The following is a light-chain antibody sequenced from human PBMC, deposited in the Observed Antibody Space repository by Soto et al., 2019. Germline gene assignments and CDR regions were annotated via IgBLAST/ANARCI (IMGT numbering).Light chain of an antibody. V-gene: IGLV2-8*01. CDR3: ASYAGSNMGV. Sequence: QSALTQPPSASGSPGQSVTISCTGTSSDVGGYKFVSWYQQHPGKAPKLIIYEVTQRPSGVPDRFSASKSGDTASLTVSGRRAEDEADYYCASYAGSNMGVFGSGTKLTVL. CDR1: SSDVGGYKF. CDR2: EVT. J-gene: IGLJ1*01.